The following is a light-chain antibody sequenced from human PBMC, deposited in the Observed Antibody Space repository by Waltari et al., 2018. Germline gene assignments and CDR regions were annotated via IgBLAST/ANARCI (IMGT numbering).Light chain of an antibody. V-gene: IGLV1-44*01. CDR2: RND. J-gene: IGLJ2*01. CDR3: AAWDDSLNGHWV. Sequence: QSVLTHPPPESGTPGHRVTLSCSCRRSNNRSNVVNCYQHVPGTTPKLLSYRNDQRPSGVPDRISASKSGTSASLAISGLQSEDEAHYYCAAWDDSLNGHWVFGGGTKLTVL. CDR1: RSNNRSNV.